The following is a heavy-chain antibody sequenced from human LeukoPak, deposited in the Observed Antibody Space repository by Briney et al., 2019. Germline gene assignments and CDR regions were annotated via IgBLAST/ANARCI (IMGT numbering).Heavy chain of an antibody. CDR1: GGSFSGYY. J-gene: IGHJ4*02. Sequence: SETLSLTCAVYGGSFSGYYWSWIRQPPGKGLEWIGEINHSGSTNYNPSLKSRVTISVDTSKNQFSLKLSSVTAADTAVYYCARARVTMIRGERVLDYWGQGTLVTVSS. D-gene: IGHD3-10*01. CDR2: INHSGST. CDR3: ARARVTMIRGERVLDY. V-gene: IGHV4-34*01.